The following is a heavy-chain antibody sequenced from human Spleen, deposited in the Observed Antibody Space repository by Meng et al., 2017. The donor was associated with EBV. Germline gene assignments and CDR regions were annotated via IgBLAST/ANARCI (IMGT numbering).Heavy chain of an antibody. J-gene: IGHJ4*02. Sequence: LQQGGVGLLNPSEPLSLTCAVYGGSFTGYDFNWIRHPPGKGLEWIGEISHSGSTNYNPSLKSRVTISLDTSKNQFSLKLRSVTAADTAVYYCARRGGVDYWGQGTLVTVSS. V-gene: IGHV4-34*01. CDR3: ARRGGVDY. D-gene: IGHD3-16*01. CDR1: GGSFTGYD. CDR2: ISHSGST.